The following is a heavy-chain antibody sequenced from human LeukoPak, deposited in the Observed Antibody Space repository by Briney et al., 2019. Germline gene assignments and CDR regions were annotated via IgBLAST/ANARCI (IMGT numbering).Heavy chain of an antibody. Sequence: GGSLRLSCAGSGFTFRSYGMSWVRQAPGKGLEWVSGISGSAGSTYYADSVKGRFIISRDNSKNTLYLQMNSLRAEDAAVYYCARDPYSGSYGDSYYYYMDVWGKGTTVTISS. J-gene: IGHJ6*03. CDR3: ARDPYSGSYGDSYYYYMDV. CDR2: ISGSAGST. V-gene: IGHV3-23*01. CDR1: GFTFRSYG. D-gene: IGHD1-26*01.